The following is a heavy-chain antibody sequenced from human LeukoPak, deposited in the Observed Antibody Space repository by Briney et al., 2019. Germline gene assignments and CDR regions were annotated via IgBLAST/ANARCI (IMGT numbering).Heavy chain of an antibody. D-gene: IGHD3-3*01. CDR1: GGTFSSYA. Sequence: RASVKVSCKASGGTFSSYAISWVRQAPGQGLEWMGGIIPIFGTANYAQKFQGRVTITADESTSTAYMELSSLRSEDTAVYYCARDHYDANQPYNWFDPWGQGTLVTVSS. J-gene: IGHJ5*02. V-gene: IGHV1-69*13. CDR2: IIPIFGTA. CDR3: ARDHYDANQPYNWFDP.